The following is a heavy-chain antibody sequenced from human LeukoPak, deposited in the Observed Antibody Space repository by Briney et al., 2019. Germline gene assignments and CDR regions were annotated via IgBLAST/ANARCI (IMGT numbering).Heavy chain of an antibody. D-gene: IGHD4-11*01. CDR2: ISYDGNSK. CDR3: AKGLNSNWVGWFDP. Sequence: TGGSLRLSCAASGFTSTNYGMHWVRQAPGKGLEWVAVISYDGNSKYFADSVKGRFTISRDNSKNTLYLQMNSLRPEDTAVYYCAKGLNSNWVGWFDPWGQGTLVTVSS. V-gene: IGHV3-30*18. CDR1: GFTSTNYG. J-gene: IGHJ5*02.